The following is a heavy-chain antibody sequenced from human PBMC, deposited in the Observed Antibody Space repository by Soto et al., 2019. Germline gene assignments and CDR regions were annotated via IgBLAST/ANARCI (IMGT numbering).Heavy chain of an antibody. Sequence: GGSRRLSCEASGFTFSSYAMNWVRQAPGKGLDWVSIISGSGDTTYYADSVKGRFTISRDNSKNTLYLQMNSLRAEDTAVYYCAKDGRQQLAVYYYHYGMDVWGQGTTVTVSS. D-gene: IGHD6-13*01. CDR1: GFTFSSYA. J-gene: IGHJ6*02. CDR3: AKDGRQQLAVYYYHYGMDV. V-gene: IGHV3-23*01. CDR2: ISGSGDTT.